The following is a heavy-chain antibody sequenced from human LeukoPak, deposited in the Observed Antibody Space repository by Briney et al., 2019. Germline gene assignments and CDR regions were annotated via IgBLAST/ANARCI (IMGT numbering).Heavy chain of an antibody. J-gene: IGHJ6*03. CDR1: GGSFSGYY. V-gene: IGHV4-34*01. CDR2: INHSGST. D-gene: IGHD4-17*01. CDR3: ARDDYGDFYYYYYMDV. Sequence: SETLSFTCAVYGGSFSGYYWSWIRQPPGKGLEWIGEINHSGSTNYNPSLKSRVIISVDTSKNQFSLKLSSVTAADTAVYYCARDDYGDFYYYYYMDVWGKGTTVTVSS.